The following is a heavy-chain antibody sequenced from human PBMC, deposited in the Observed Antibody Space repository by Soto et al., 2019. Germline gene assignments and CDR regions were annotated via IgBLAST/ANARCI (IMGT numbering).Heavy chain of an antibody. Sequence: QLQLVQSGAEVKKPGSSVNVSCKTSGGSFSSTTITWVRQAPGQGLEWMGGIIPIFGTSNYAQKFQGRVTITADESTNTVYMELSRLRYEDTAVYYCARDVLLVVVAATRAAGGLDHWGQGTLVTVSS. J-gene: IGHJ5*02. CDR1: GGSFSSTT. CDR3: ARDVLLVVVAATRAAGGLDH. V-gene: IGHV1-69*01. D-gene: IGHD2-15*01. CDR2: IIPIFGTS.